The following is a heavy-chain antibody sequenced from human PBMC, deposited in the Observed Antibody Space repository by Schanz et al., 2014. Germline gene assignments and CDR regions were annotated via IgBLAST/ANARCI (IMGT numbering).Heavy chain of an antibody. J-gene: IGHJ4*02. CDR2: INTNTGNP. D-gene: IGHD6-19*01. CDR1: GYTFTSYA. V-gene: IGHV7-4-1*02. Sequence: QVQLVQSGSELKKPGASVKISCKTSGYTFTSYAMNWVRQAPGQGLEWVGWINTNTGNPTYAQGFTGRFVFSLDTSVSTAYLQISSLKAEDTAAYYCTTETIAMAGTFSIWGQGTLVTVSS. CDR3: TTETIAMAGTFSI.